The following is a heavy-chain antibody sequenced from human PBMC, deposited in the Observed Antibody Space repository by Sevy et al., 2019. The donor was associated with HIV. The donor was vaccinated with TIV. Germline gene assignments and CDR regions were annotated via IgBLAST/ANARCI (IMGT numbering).Heavy chain of an antibody. CDR2: ISPFSGDT. J-gene: IGHJ5*02. CDR3: ATDKEQLPNFPARWFAP. D-gene: IGHD6-13*01. CDR1: GYVFASYG. V-gene: IGHV1-18*01. Sequence: ASVKVSCKAFGYVFASYGISWVRQAPGQGLEWMGWISPFSGDTKYAQKFQGRDTMTTDTSTATAYMEVRSLRSDDTAVYYCATDKEQLPNFPARWFAPWGQGTLVTISS.